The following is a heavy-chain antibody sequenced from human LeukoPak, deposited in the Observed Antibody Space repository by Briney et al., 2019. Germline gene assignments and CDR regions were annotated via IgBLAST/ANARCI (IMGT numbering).Heavy chain of an antibody. V-gene: IGHV3-7*01. CDR3: ARDWSGSYYLSPYYFDY. CDR2: IKQDGSEK. Sequence: GSLRLSCAASGFPFSGYWMSWVRQAPGKGLELVANIKQDGSEKYYVDSVKGRFTISRDNAKNSLYLQMNSLRAEDTAVYYCARDWSGSYYLSPYYFDYWGQGTLVTVSS. D-gene: IGHD6-13*01. J-gene: IGHJ4*02. CDR1: GFPFSGYW.